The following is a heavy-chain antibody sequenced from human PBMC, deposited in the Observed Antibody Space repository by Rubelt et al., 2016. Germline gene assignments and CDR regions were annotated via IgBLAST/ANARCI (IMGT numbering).Heavy chain of an antibody. CDR3: VYGWTLFDD. CDR2: ISTGSDYM. V-gene: IGHV3-21*02. D-gene: IGHD6-19*01. J-gene: IGHJ4*02. Sequence: EVQLVESGGGLVQPGRSLRLSCAASGFTFSDYSMNWVRQAPGKGLEWVSSISTGSDYMHYADSVRGRFTISRDKTGNSLYLMLTSLRAEDTAVYYCVYGWTLFDDWGQGTLVTVSS. CDR1: GFTFSDYS.